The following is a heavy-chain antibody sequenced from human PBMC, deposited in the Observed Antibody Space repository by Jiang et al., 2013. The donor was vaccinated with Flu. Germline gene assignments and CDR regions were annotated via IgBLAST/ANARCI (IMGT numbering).Heavy chain of an antibody. J-gene: IGHJ6*02. CDR1: GYTFTYYG. CDR3: ARALTPTVTTMWPEPYGMDV. V-gene: IGHV7-4-1*02. Sequence: QSGSELKRPGASVKVSCAASGYTFTYYGINWVRQAPGHGLEWMGWINTNTGNPTYAQGSTGRLVFSLGTSVSTAYLQISGLKAEDTAVYYCARALTPTVTTMWPEPYGMDVWGQGTTVIVSS. CDR2: INTNTGNP. D-gene: IGHD4-17*01.